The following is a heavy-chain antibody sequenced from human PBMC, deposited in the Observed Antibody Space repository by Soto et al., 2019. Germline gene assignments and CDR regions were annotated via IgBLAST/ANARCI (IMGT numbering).Heavy chain of an antibody. J-gene: IGHJ4*02. CDR3: ATIVGGIFDY. CDR1: GGSFSSYS. D-gene: IGHD1-26*01. V-gene: IGHV1-69*06. CDR2: IIPMSDTT. Sequence: QVQLVQSGADVKKPGSSVKVSCKASGGSFSSYSISWVRQAPGQGLEWMGGIIPMSDTTKYGQNFQGRVTITADKSTSTAYMELSSLRSVDTAVYYCATIVGGIFDYWGQGTLVTVSS.